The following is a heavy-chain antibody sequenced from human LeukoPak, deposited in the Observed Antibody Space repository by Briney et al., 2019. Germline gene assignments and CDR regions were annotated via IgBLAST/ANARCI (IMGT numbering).Heavy chain of an antibody. CDR2: ISGSGGST. D-gene: IGHD6-19*01. V-gene: IGHV3-23*01. CDR3: AKAFGAGWYHHY. CDR1: GFTFSSYA. Sequence: PGGSLRLSCAASGFTFSSYAMSWVRQAPGKGLEWVSAISGSGGSTYYADSAKGRFTISRDNSKNTLYLQMNSLRAEDTAVYYCAKAFGAGWYHHYWGQGTLVTVSS. J-gene: IGHJ4*02.